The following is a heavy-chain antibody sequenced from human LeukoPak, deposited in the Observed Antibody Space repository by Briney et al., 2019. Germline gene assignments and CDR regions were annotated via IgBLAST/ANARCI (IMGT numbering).Heavy chain of an antibody. CDR2: INHSGST. D-gene: IGHD6-19*01. V-gene: IGHV4-34*01. J-gene: IGHJ4*02. CDR3: ARGGFGGWYY. Sequence: LEWIGEINHSGSTNYNPSLKSRVTISVDTSKNQFSLKLSSVTAADTAVYYCARGGFGGWYYWGQGTLVTVSS.